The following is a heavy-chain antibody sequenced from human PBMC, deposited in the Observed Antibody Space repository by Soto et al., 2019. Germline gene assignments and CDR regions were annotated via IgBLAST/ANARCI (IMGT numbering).Heavy chain of an antibody. V-gene: IGHV4-34*01. CDR2: INHSGST. D-gene: IGHD3-10*01. J-gene: IGHJ5*02. CDR1: GGSFSGYY. CDR3: ARGAILWFGELVLNNWFDP. Sequence: QVQLQQWGAGLLKPSETLSLTCAVYGGSFSGYYWSWIRQPPGKGLEWIGEINHSGSTNYNPSLKSRVTISVDTSKNQFSLKLSSVNAADTAVYYCARGAILWFGELVLNNWFDPWGQGTLVTVSS.